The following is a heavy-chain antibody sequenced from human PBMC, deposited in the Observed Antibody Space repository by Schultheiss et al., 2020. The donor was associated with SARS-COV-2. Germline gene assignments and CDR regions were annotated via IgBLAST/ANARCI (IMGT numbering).Heavy chain of an antibody. D-gene: IGHD6-19*01. CDR2: ISYDGSNK. J-gene: IGHJ4*02. CDR3: AKDSSSGWPPNPFDY. V-gene: IGHV3-30*18. CDR1: GFTFSSYG. Sequence: SLRLSCAASGFTFSSYGMHWVRQAPGKGLEWVAVISYDGSNKYYADSVKGRFTISRDNSKNTLYLQMNSLRAEDTAVYYCAKDSSSGWPPNPFDYWGQGTLVTVSS.